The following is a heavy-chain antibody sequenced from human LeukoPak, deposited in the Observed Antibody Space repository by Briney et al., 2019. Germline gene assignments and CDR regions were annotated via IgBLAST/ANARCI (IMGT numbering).Heavy chain of an antibody. CDR1: GDSISSSDYY. J-gene: IGHJ4*02. D-gene: IGHD2-21*02. V-gene: IGHV4-39*01. CDR2: VYYSGST. Sequence: SETLSLTCSVSGDSISSSDYYWGWIRQTPGKGLEWIGSVYYSGSTYYNPSLQSRVTISVDTSKNQFSLKLSSVIASDTAVYFCARHGSRVVVTSTFDYWGQGTLVTVSS. CDR3: ARHGSRVVVTSTFDY.